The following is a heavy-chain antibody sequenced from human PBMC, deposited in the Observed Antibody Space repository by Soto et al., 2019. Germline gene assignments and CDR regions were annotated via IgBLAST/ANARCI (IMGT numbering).Heavy chain of an antibody. J-gene: IGHJ4*02. D-gene: IGHD5-18*01. CDR2: INSDGSSI. V-gene: IGHV3-74*01. CDR1: GFTFSRYW. Sequence: EVQLVESGGDLVQPGGFLRLSCATSGFTFSRYWMHWVRQVPGKGLVWVSRINSDGSSISYSDSVKGRFTISRDNAKNTLYLQMNSLRVEDSAVYYCAGLPVDTVTSLDYWGQGTVVTVSS. CDR3: AGLPVDTVTSLDY.